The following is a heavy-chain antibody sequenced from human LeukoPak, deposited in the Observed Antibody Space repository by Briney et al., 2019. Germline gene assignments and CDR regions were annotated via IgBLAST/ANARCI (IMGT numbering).Heavy chain of an antibody. CDR3: ARDLMYCDTMSCYDGDFDY. J-gene: IGHJ4*02. CDR1: GYSFINFG. V-gene: IGHV1-18*01. CDR2: FSAYNHNT. D-gene: IGHD2-2*01. Sequence: ASVEVSCKASGYSFINFGLSWVRQAPGQGLEWMGWFSAYNHNTNYAQKFQGRVTMTIDTSTTTVYMELRSLRPDDTAIYYCARDLMYCDTMSCYDGDFDYWGQGTPVTVSS.